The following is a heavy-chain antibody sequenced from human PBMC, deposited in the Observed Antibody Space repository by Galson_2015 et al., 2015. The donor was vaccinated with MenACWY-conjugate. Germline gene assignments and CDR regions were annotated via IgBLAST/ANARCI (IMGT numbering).Heavy chain of an antibody. CDR3: ARRAKGDAFDI. J-gene: IGHJ3*02. CDR1: GASIRSTSHY. Sequence: LSLTCTVSGASIRSTSHYWGWIRQPPGTGLEWIGDIYYTENTYYNPSLMSRVTLSLDTSKNQVSLRLRSVTAGDTAAYYCARRAKGDAFDIWGQGTLVIVSS. CDR2: IYYTENT. V-gene: IGHV4-39*07. D-gene: IGHD4/OR15-4a*01.